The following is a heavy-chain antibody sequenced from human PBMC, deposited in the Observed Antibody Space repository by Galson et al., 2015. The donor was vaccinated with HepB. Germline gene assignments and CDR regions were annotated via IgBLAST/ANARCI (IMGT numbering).Heavy chain of an antibody. D-gene: IGHD5-18*01. J-gene: IGHJ6*01. V-gene: IGHV3-21*06. CDR2: ISGSGTKI. Sequence: SLRLSCAASGFTFSSYSVNWVRQAPGKGLEWVSSISGSGTKIYYADSVKGRFTISRDNAKNSLSLQMNSLRAEDTAVYYCARESTVTTGFYTYYY. CDR3: ARESTVTTGFYTYYY. CDR1: GFTFSSYS.